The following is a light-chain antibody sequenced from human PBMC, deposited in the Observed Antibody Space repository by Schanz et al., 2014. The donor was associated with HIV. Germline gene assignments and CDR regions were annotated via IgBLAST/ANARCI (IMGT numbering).Light chain of an antibody. CDR2: DVH. V-gene: IGLV2-14*03. CDR1: SSDIGYYNS. J-gene: IGLJ3*02. CDR3: SSSSTTTCV. Sequence: QSALTQPASVSGSPGQSISISCTGTSSDIGYYNSVSWHQQHPGKAPKLILFDVHDRPSGVSNRFSGSRSGNTASLTISGLQAEDEADYYCSSSSTTTCVFGGGTKLTVL.